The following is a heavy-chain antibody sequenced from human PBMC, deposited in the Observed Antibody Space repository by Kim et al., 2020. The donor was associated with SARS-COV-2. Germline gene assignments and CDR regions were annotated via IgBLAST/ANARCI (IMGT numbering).Heavy chain of an antibody. J-gene: IGHJ6*02. V-gene: IGHV3-23*01. Sequence: VNGRFTITRDNSKNTLYLQMNSLRAEDTAVYYCAKPVPATISYYYYDMDVWGQGTTVTVSS. CDR3: AKPVPATISYYYYDMDV. D-gene: IGHD2-2*01.